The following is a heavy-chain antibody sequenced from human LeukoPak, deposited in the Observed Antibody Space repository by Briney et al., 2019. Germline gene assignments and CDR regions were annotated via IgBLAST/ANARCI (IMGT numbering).Heavy chain of an antibody. CDR3: ARGPDYYDSSGYDYYYMDV. Sequence: SVKVSCKASGGTFSSYAISWVRQAPGQGLEWMGGIIPIFGTANYAQKFQGKVTITADESTSTAYMELSSLRSEDTAVYYCARGPDYYDSSGYDYYYMDVWGKGTTVTVSS. J-gene: IGHJ6*03. CDR2: IIPIFGTA. V-gene: IGHV1-69*13. CDR1: GGTFSSYA. D-gene: IGHD3-22*01.